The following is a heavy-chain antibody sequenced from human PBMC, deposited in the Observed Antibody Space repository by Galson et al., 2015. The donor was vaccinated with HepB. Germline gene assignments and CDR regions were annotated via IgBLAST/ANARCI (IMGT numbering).Heavy chain of an antibody. J-gene: IGHJ6*02. CDR3: ARDLSEDSSSWYPFRGEIYYYYGMDV. CDR1: GFTFSSYA. CDR2: ISYDGSNK. V-gene: IGHV3-30-3*01. D-gene: IGHD6-13*01. Sequence: SLRLSCAVSGFTFSSYAMHWVRQAPGKGLEWVAVISYDGSNKYYADSVKGRFTISRDNSKNTLYLQMNSLRAEDTAVYYCARDLSEDSSSWYPFRGEIYYYYGMDVWGQGTTVTVSS.